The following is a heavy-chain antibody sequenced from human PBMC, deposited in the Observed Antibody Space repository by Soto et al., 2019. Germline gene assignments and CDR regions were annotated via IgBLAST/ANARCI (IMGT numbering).Heavy chain of an antibody. Sequence: GGSLRLSCAASVFTFTNYAMTWVRQAPGKGLEWVSVISGSGGSPYYADSVKGRFTISRDNSKNTLYLQINSLRAEDTAVYYCAKATYYYDSSGYYRVYFDYWGQGTLVTVSS. CDR1: VFTFTNYA. D-gene: IGHD3-22*01. J-gene: IGHJ4*02. CDR2: ISGSGGSP. V-gene: IGHV3-23*01. CDR3: AKATYYYDSSGYYRVYFDY.